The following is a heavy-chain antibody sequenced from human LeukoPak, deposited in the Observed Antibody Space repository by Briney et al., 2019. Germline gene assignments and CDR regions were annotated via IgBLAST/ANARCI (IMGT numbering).Heavy chain of an antibody. CDR3: TRDEYKGSATFNY. D-gene: IGHD1-1*01. J-gene: IGHJ4*02. V-gene: IGHV1-69*13. CDR2: NIHMFGTT. Sequence: SVKVYCKASGGTFRSAAMSWVRQAPGQGLEWVGHNIHMFGTTTYAQNFQGRVSISEDGSTTTVYMDLTSLTSDDTAIYYCTRDEYKGSATFNYWGQGTQVIVSS. CDR1: GGTFRSAA.